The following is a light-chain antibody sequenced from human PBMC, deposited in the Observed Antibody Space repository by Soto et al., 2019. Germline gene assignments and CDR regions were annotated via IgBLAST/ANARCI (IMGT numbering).Light chain of an antibody. CDR1: LSNNVY. CDR2: AXS. CDR3: QHSYSTMLT. J-gene: IGKJ4*01. V-gene: IGKV1-39*01. Sequence: IDVTHAASSVSASVGDRVTKTXRASLSNNVYFNRYQQEQGXAPKXXXDAXSSLQRGGPSRLSGSGSGTEFTLLISSLQPEDFSTYYCQHSYSTMLTCGGGTKVDIK.